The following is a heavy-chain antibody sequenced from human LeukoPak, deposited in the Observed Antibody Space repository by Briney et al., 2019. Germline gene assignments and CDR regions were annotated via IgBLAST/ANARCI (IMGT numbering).Heavy chain of an antibody. Sequence: GGSLRLSCAASGITFSRFWMSWVRQAPGKGLQWVANINQDGSEKHYVDSVKGRFTISRDNPKNTLYLQMSSLRAEDTAVYYCVKDRSWGGSGWYFDYWGQGTLVTVSS. CDR1: GITFSRFW. V-gene: IGHV3-7*01. CDR3: VKDRSWGGSGWYFDY. D-gene: IGHD6-19*01. J-gene: IGHJ4*02. CDR2: INQDGSEK.